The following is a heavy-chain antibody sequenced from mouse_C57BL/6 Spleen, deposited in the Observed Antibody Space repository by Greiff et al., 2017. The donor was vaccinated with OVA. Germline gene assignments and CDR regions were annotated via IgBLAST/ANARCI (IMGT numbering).Heavy chain of an antibody. CDR2: ISDGGSYT. CDR3: ARDQDYGNYLYYFDY. Sequence: EVKLVESGGGLVKPGGSLKLSCAASGFTFSSYAMSWVRQTPEKRLEWVATISDGGSYTYYPDNVKGRFTISRDNAKNNLYLQMSHLKSEDTAMDYCARDQDYGNYLYYFDYWGQGTTLTVSS. D-gene: IGHD2-1*01. V-gene: IGHV5-4*01. J-gene: IGHJ2*01. CDR1: GFTFSSYA.